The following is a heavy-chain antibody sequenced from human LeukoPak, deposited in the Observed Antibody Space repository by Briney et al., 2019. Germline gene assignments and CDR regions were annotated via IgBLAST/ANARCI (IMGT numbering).Heavy chain of an antibody. Sequence: GGSLRLSCAASGFTFSSYSMNWVRQAPGKGLEWVSSISSSSSYIYYADSVKGRFTISRDNAKNSLYLQMSSLRAEDTAVYYCASGSSSLIDYWGQGTLVTVSS. D-gene: IGHD6-13*01. J-gene: IGHJ4*02. CDR1: GFTFSSYS. CDR3: ASGSSSLIDY. V-gene: IGHV3-21*01. CDR2: ISSSSSYI.